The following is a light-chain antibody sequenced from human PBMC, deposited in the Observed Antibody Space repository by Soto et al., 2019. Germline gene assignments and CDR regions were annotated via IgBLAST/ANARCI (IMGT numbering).Light chain of an antibody. CDR1: SSDVCGYNY. Sequence: QSVLAQPASVSGSPGQSITISCTGTSSDVCGYNYVSWYQQHPGKAPKFMIYDVSNRPSGVSNRFSGSKSGNTASLTISGLQAEDEADYYCYSYTTSNTRQIVFGTGTKVTVL. CDR2: DVS. V-gene: IGLV2-14*01. J-gene: IGLJ1*01. CDR3: YSYTTSNTRQIV.